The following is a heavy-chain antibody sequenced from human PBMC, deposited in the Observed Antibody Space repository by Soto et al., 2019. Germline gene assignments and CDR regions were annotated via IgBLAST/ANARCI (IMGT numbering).Heavy chain of an antibody. D-gene: IGHD1-1*01. V-gene: IGHV4-59*01. CDR2: IFYSGST. Sequence: SETLSLTCTVSGGSISSYYWSWIRQPPGKGLEWIGYIFYSGSTNYNPSLKSRVTISVDTSKNQFSLKLSSVTAADTAVYYCARRYHSLGFDPWGQGTLVTASS. CDR3: ARRYHSLGFDP. J-gene: IGHJ5*02. CDR1: GGSISSYY.